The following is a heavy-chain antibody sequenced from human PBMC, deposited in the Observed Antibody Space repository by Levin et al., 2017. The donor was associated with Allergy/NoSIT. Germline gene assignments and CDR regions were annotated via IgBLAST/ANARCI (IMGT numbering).Heavy chain of an antibody. Sequence: GGSLRLSCAASGFTFSNAWMSWVRQAPGKGLEWVGRIKSKTDGGTTDYAAPVKGRFTISRDDSKNTLYLQMNSLKTEDTAVYYCTTGWDIVVVPAAIGGMDGWGQGTTVTVSS. V-gene: IGHV3-15*01. CDR2: IKSKTDGGTT. CDR1: GFTFSNAW. J-gene: IGHJ6*02. D-gene: IGHD2-2*01. CDR3: TTGWDIVVVPAAIGGMDG.